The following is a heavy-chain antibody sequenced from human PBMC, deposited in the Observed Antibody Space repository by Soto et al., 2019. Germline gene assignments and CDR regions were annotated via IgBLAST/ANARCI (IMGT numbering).Heavy chain of an antibody. Sequence: QITLKESGPALLKPTQTLTLTCTFSGFSLDTTSVAVGWIRQPPGKALEWLALIYWNNREAYSPSLKTRLTVSKGTSKHQVFLTMTNMDPVDTATYYCAHTDSPALVSDHWGQGILVTVSS. V-gene: IGHV2-5*01. CDR3: AHTDSPALVSDH. CDR1: GFSLDTTSVA. D-gene: IGHD2-2*01. J-gene: IGHJ4*02. CDR2: IYWNNRE.